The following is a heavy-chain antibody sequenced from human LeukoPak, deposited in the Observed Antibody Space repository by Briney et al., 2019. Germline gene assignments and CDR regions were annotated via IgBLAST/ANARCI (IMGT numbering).Heavy chain of an antibody. CDR2: IDPNSGGT. J-gene: IGHJ4*02. CDR1: GYTFTGHY. Sequence: ASVKVSCKASGYTFTGHYIHWVRQAPGQGLEWMGWIDPNSGGTKYAQKFQGRVTMTRDTSISTAYMEVSSLRSDDTAVYYCARGVNSGYFDYCGQGTLVTVSS. V-gene: IGHV1-2*02. CDR3: ARGVNSGYFDY. D-gene: IGHD1-26*01.